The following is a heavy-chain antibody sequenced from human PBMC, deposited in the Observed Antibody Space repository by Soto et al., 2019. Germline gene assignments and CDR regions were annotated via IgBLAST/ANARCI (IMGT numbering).Heavy chain of an antibody. CDR3: AHTRADIVAKGGDYPHIFDY. J-gene: IGHJ4*02. CDR2: IYWDDDK. Sequence: SGPTLVNPTQTLTLTCTFSGFSLSTSGVGVGWIRQPPGKALEWLALIYWDDDKRYSPSLKSRLTITKDTSKNQVVLTMTNMDPVDTATYYCAHTRADIVAKGGDYPHIFDYWGQGTLVTVSS. D-gene: IGHD5-12*01. CDR1: GFSLSTSGVG. V-gene: IGHV2-5*02.